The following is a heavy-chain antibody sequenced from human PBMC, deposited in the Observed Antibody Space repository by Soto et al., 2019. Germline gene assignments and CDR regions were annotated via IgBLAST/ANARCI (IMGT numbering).Heavy chain of an antibody. CDR2: INDRGSI. D-gene: IGHD3-9*01. J-gene: IGHJ2*01. CDR3: ARESHDILTGPPWVGYFDL. V-gene: IGHV4-34*01. Sequence: QVQLQQWGAGPLRPLETLSLTCGVSGGSFSGYYWAWIRQSPGKGLEWIGEINDRGSINYNPSLKSRVSISVDTSKNHYSLNLRSVTAADTAVYYCARESHDILTGPPWVGYFDLWGRGTLVPVSS. CDR1: GGSFSGYY.